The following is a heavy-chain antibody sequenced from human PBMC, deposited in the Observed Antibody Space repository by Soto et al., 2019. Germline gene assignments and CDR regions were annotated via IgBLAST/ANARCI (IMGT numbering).Heavy chain of an antibody. CDR1: GGSFSGYY. Sequence: QVQLQQWGAGLLKPSETLSLTCAVYGGSFSGYYWSWIRQPPGKGLEWIGEINHSGSTNYNPSLKSRGTISVDTSKNQFSLKLSSVTAADTAVYYCARGRRNYDGSGSHGAWFDPWGQGTLVTVSS. CDR3: ARGRRNYDGSGSHGAWFDP. D-gene: IGHD3-10*01. V-gene: IGHV4-34*01. CDR2: INHSGST. J-gene: IGHJ5*02.